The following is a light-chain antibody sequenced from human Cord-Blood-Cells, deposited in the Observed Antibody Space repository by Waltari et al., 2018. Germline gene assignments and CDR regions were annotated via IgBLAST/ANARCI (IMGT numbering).Light chain of an antibody. CDR2: AAS. CDR3: QQSYSTPLT. J-gene: IGKJ4*01. CDR1: QSISSY. V-gene: IGKV1-39*01. Sequence: DIQMTPSPSSLSASVGHRVTITGRASQSISSYLNWYPQKPGKAPKLLIYAASSLQRGVPSRFSGSGSGTDFTLTISSLQPEDFATYYCQQSYSTPLTFGGGTKVEIK.